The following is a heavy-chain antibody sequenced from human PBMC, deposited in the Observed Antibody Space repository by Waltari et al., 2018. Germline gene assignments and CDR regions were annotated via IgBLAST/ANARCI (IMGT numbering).Heavy chain of an antibody. V-gene: IGHV4-59*11. CDR1: GGSISSPY. CDR2: IYYRGRT. CDR3: ARGASLEPLAY. Sequence: QVQLQESGPGLVTPSETLSLTCTVSGGSISSPYWSWIRQPPGKGLECIGYIYYRGRTNYNPSLKSRVTISVDTSKNQFSLKLSSVTAADTAVYYCARGASLEPLAYWGQGTLVTVSS. J-gene: IGHJ4*02. D-gene: IGHD1-1*01.